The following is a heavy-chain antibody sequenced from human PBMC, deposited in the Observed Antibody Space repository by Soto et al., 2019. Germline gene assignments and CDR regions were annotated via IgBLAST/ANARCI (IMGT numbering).Heavy chain of an antibody. V-gene: IGHV4-39*01. J-gene: IGHJ4*02. CDR3: ARLSVDTAMAHQDFDY. CDR1: GGSISSSSYY. Sequence: PSETLSLTCTVSGGSISSSSYYWGWIRQPPGKGLEWIGSIYYSGSTHYNPSLKSRVTISVDTSKNQFSLKLSSVTAADTAVYYCARLSVDTAMAHQDFDYWGQGTLVTVSS. CDR2: IYYSGST. D-gene: IGHD5-18*01.